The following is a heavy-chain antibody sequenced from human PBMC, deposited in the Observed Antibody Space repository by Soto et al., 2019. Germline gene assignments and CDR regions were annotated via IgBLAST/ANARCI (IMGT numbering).Heavy chain of an antibody. CDR3: AKGRYDFWSPYYFDS. J-gene: IGHJ4*02. CDR1: GLNFDDFA. D-gene: IGHD3-3*01. V-gene: IGHV3-9*01. CDR2: ITWNSRVL. Sequence: LRLSCVGTGLNFDDFAMHWVRQAPGKGLEWVSGITWNSRVLAYADSVKGRFTISRDNARNSLYLQMDSLRDEDTALYYCAKGRYDFWSPYYFDSWGQGTLVTVSS.